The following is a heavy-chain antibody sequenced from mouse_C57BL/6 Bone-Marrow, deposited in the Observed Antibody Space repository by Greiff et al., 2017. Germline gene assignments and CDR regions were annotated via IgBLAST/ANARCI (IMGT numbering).Heavy chain of an antibody. J-gene: IGHJ3*01. CDR2: IDPSDSYT. V-gene: IGHV1-50*01. Sequence: QVQLQQPGAELVKPGASVKLSCKASGYTFTSYWMQWVKQRPGQGLEWIGEIDPSDSYTNYNQKFKGQATLTVDTSSSTAYMLLSSLTSEDSAVYYCAREDSNYWFAYWGQGTLVTVSA. CDR3: AREDSNYWFAY. CDR1: GYTFTSYW. D-gene: IGHD2-5*01.